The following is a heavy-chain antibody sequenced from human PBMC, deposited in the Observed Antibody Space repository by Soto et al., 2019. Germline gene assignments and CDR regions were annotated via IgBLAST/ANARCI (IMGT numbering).Heavy chain of an antibody. D-gene: IGHD2-2*03. CDR2: ISAYNGNT. CDR3: ARDVGYSSTGDY. J-gene: IGHJ4*02. CDR1: GYTFSSYG. V-gene: IGHV1-18*01. Sequence: QVQLVQSGAEVRKPGASVKVSCKASGYTFSSYGISWVRQAPGQGLEWMGWISAYNGNTNYAQKLQGRVTMTTDTATRTAYMELRSLRSADTAVYYCARDVGYSSTGDYWGQGTLVTVSS.